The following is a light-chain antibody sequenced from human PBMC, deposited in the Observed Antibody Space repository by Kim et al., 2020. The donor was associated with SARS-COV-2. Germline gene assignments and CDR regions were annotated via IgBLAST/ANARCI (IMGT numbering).Light chain of an antibody. J-gene: IGKJ3*01. Sequence: EIVMTQSPVTLSVSPGERATLSCRASQNVGSSLAWYQQKPGQTPRLLIYGASTRATGIPLRFSGSGSGTEFTLTISSLQSEDFAVYYCQQYNDWPPFTFGPGTKVDIK. CDR3: QQYNDWPPFT. V-gene: IGKV3-15*01. CDR1: QNVGSS. CDR2: GAS.